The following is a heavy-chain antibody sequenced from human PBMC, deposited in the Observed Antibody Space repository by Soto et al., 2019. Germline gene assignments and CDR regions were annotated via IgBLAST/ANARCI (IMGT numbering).Heavy chain of an antibody. CDR1: GFTFSSYA. J-gene: IGHJ4*02. Sequence: GGSLSLSCAASGFTFSSYAMSWVRQAPGKGLEWVSAISGSGGSTYYADSVKGRFTISRDNSKNTLYLQMNSLRAEDTAVYYCAKGWQQLVQYFDYWGQGTLVTVSS. CDR2: ISGSGGST. V-gene: IGHV3-23*01. D-gene: IGHD6-13*01. CDR3: AKGWQQLVQYFDY.